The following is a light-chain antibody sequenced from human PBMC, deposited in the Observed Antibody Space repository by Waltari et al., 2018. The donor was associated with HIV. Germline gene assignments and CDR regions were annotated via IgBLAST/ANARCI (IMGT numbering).Light chain of an antibody. Sequence: QSVLTQPPSVSAAPGQKVTIPCSGSSSTLGNNYVSWYQQLPGTAPKLLIYDNNKRPSGIPDRFSGSKSGTSATLGITGLQTGDEADYYCGTWDSSLSAVVFGGGTKLTVL. CDR1: SSTLGNNY. CDR3: GTWDSSLSAVV. V-gene: IGLV1-51*01. CDR2: DNN. J-gene: IGLJ2*01.